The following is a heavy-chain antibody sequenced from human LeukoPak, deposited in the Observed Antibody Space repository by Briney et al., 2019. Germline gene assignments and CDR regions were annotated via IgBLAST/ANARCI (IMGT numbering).Heavy chain of an antibody. D-gene: IGHD2-2*01. J-gene: IGHJ5*02. CDR2: ISAYNGNT. CDR1: GYTFTSYG. Sequence: ASVKVSCKASGYTFTSYGISWVRQAPGQGLEWMGWISAYNGNTNYAQKLQGRVTMTTDTSTSTAYMELRSLRSDDTAVYYCARGQGIVVVPAANWFDPWGQGTLVTVSS. CDR3: ARGQGIVVVPAANWFDP. V-gene: IGHV1-18*04.